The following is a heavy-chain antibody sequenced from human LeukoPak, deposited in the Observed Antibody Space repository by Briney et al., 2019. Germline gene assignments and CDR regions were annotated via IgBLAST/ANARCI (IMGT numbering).Heavy chain of an antibody. CDR2: INYSGIT. Sequence: SETLSLTCAVYGGSFSNYYWRWVRQSPGKGLECIGEINYSGITNYNPSLKSRVTISVDTSKNQFSLNLSSVTAADTAVYYCARGPRGSGSYYKYWGQGTRVTVSS. CDR3: ARGPRGSGSYYKY. J-gene: IGHJ4*02. D-gene: IGHD3-10*01. CDR1: GGSFSNYY. V-gene: IGHV4-34*01.